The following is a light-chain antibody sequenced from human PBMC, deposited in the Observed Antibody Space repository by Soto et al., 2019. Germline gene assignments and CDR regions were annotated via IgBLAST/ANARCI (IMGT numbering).Light chain of an antibody. V-gene: IGKV1-8*01. CDR2: AAS. CDR1: QGISSY. CDR3: QQYYSYPPT. J-gene: IGKJ4*01. Sequence: AIRMTQSPSSFSASTGDRVTITCRASQGISSYLAWYQQKPGKAPKLLIYAASTLQSGVPSGFSGSGSGTDFTLTISCLQSEDFATYYCQQYYSYPPTFGGGTKVEIK.